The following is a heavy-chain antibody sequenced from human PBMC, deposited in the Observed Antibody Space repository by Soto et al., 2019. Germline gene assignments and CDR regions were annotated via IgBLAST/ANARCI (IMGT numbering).Heavy chain of an antibody. Sequence: GVSLRLSCAASGFTFSSYSMNWGRPAPGEGLEWVSYISSSSSTIYYADSVKGRFTISRDNAKNSLYLQMNSLRDEDTAVYYCARSLAKIAAPRGYYYGMDVWGQGTTVTVAS. CDR1: GFTFSSYS. CDR3: ARSLAKIAAPRGYYYGMDV. CDR2: ISSSSSTI. V-gene: IGHV3-48*02. D-gene: IGHD6-13*01. J-gene: IGHJ6*02.